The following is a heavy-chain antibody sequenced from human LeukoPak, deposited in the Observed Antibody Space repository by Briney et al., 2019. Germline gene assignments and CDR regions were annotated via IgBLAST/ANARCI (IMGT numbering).Heavy chain of an antibody. D-gene: IGHD3-22*01. CDR1: GGTFSSYA. J-gene: IGHJ4*02. Sequence: AVNVSCKASGGTFSSYAISWVRQAPGQGLDWMGGIIPIFGTANYAQKFQGRVTITADESTSTAYMELSSLRSEDTAVYYCASYDSSGYYFDYWGQGTLVTVSS. V-gene: IGHV1-69*01. CDR2: IIPIFGTA. CDR3: ASYDSSGYYFDY.